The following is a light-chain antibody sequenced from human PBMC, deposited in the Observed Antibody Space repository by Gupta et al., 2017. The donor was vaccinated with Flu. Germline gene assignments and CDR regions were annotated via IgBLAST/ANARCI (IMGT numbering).Light chain of an antibody. V-gene: IGLV2-14*01. CDR1: ANDIGAFKY. CDR2: EVN. CDR3: ASFTAASTRV. Sequence: QSAPTQPASVSGSLGQSITISCTGTANDIGAFKYVSWYKQKAGKAPKLIIFEVNNRPSGISNRFSGSKSGNTASLTISGLQPEDEADYYCASFTAASTRVFGGGTRLTVL. J-gene: IGLJ3*02.